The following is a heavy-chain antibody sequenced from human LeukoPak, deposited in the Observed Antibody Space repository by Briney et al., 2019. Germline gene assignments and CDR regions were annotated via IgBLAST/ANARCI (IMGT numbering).Heavy chain of an antibody. CDR1: GFTFSSYP. D-gene: IGHD6-6*01. CDR2: ISYDGGST. Sequence: GGSLRLSCAASGFTFSSYPMSWVRQAPGKGLEWVAIISYDGGSTSYADSVKGRFTISRDNSKNTLYLQMSSLRTEDTAVYYCAKIEGSSSYYFDYWGQGTLVTVSS. J-gene: IGHJ4*02. CDR3: AKIEGSSSYYFDY. V-gene: IGHV3-30*18.